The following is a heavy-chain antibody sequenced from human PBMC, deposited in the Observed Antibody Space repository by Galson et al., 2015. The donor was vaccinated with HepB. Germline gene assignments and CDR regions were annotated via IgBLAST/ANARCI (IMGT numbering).Heavy chain of an antibody. Sequence: SLRLSCAASGFTFSSYSMNWVRQAPGKGLEWVSSISSSSSYIYYADSVKGRFTISRDNAKNSLYLQMNSLRAEDTAVYYCARGGDSSGYYYADIWGQGTMVTVSS. V-gene: IGHV3-21*01. D-gene: IGHD3-22*01. CDR1: GFTFSSYS. CDR2: ISSSSSYI. CDR3: ARGGDSSGYYYADI. J-gene: IGHJ3*02.